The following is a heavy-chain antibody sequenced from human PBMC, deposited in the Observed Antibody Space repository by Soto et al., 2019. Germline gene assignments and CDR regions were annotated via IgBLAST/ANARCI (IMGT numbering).Heavy chain of an antibody. CDR3: ARDIWWEPGVDAFHI. CDR1: GFTFNFFA. D-gene: IGHD1-26*01. V-gene: IGHV3-30-3*01. CDR2: VSKDGSNT. Sequence: QLQRVESGGGVVQPGRSLRLSCAASGFTFNFFAMHWVRQAPGKGLEWVAAVSKDGSNTYYADSVKGRFTISRDNPKNTLYLQMNSLRVEDTAVYYCARDIWWEPGVDAFHIWGQGTMVTVSP. J-gene: IGHJ3*02.